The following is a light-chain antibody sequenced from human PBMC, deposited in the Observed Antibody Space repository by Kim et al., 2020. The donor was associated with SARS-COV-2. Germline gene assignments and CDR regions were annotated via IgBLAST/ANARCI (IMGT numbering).Light chain of an antibody. Sequence: DIQMTQSPSTLSAPVGDRVTITCRASQTITTWLAWYQQKPGRAPKLLIYDASSLKSGVPSRFSGSGSGTEFTLTISSLQPDDFATYYYTHCNSYSEPVGQGNNLE. CDR2: DAS. CDR3: THCNSYSEP. V-gene: IGKV1-5*01. J-gene: IGKJ2*01. CDR1: QTITTW.